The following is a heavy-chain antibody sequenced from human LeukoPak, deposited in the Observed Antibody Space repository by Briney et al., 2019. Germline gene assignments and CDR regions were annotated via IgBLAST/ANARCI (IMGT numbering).Heavy chain of an antibody. CDR3: VRDHSTGGSGWYYDS. V-gene: IGHV3-30*04. CDR1: GFTFSNYA. CDR2: ISYDGSSI. J-gene: IGHJ5*01. D-gene: IGHD6-19*01. Sequence: GGSLRLTCAASGFTFSNYAMHWVRQAQGTGLEWGALISYDGSSIRYADSVRGRFTISRDNSKNTLYLEVSSLRADDTAVYYCVRDHSTGGSGWYYDSWGQGTLLTVSS.